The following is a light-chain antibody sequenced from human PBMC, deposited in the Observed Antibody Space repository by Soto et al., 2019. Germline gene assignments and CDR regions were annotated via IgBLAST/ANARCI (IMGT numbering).Light chain of an antibody. CDR1: QSVRNNY. V-gene: IGKV3-20*01. J-gene: IGKJ5*01. Sequence: IVCTQSPGTLSLSPGERATLSCRASQSVRNNYLAWYQQRPGQAPRLLIYAASSRATGIPDRFSGSGSGTDFTLTISRLEPEDFAVYYCQQYGTSPRTFGQGTRLEIK. CDR3: QQYGTSPRT. CDR2: AAS.